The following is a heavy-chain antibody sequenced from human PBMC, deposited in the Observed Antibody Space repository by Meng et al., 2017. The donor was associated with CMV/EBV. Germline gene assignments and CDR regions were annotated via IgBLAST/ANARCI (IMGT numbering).Heavy chain of an antibody. CDR1: GYTFTGYG. V-gene: IGHV1-3*01. Sequence: QVQLVQSGAEVKKPGASVKVSCKASGYTFTGYGIHWVRQAPGQRLEWMGWINAGDGNRKYSQKFQDRVTITRDTSASTAYMELSSQRSEDTAVYYCARGNGVAHDYWGQGTLVTVSS. CDR2: INAGDGNR. CDR3: ARGNGVAHDY. J-gene: IGHJ4*02. D-gene: IGHD3-3*01.